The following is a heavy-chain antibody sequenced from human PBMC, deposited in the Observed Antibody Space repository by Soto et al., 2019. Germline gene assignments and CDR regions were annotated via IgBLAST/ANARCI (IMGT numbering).Heavy chain of an antibody. V-gene: IGHV5-51*01. CDR3: VRQCAWLQNRLYDAFDI. CDR1: EYSFTTYW. J-gene: IGHJ3*02. D-gene: IGHD3-16*02. CDR2: IYPGDSDT. Sequence: GESLKISCKGSEYSFTTYWIGWVRQMPGKGLEWMGIIYPGDSDTRYSPSFQGQVTISADKSINTASLQWSSLKASDTAMYYCVRQCAWLQNRLYDAFDIWGQGTVVTVSS.